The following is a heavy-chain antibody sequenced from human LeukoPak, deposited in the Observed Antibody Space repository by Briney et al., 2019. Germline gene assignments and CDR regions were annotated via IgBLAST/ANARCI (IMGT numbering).Heavy chain of an antibody. D-gene: IGHD3-3*01. CDR2: ISSSSSYI. CDR3: ARDGAFSERFDY. J-gene: IGHJ4*02. V-gene: IGHV3-21*01. Sequence: GGSLRLSCAASGFTFSSYSMNRVRQAPGKGLEWVSSISSSSSYIYYADSVKGRFTISRDNAKNSLYLQMNSLRAEDTAVYYCARDGAFSERFDYWGQGTLVTVSS. CDR1: GFTFSSYS.